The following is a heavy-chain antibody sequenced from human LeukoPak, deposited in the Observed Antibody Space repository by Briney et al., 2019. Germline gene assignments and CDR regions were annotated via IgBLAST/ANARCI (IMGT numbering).Heavy chain of an antibody. D-gene: IGHD3-16*01. Sequence: SETLSLTCTVSGGSISTYYWSWIRQPPGKGLEWIGYINYSGNTNYNPSLKSRVTISVDTSKNQFSLKLSSVTAADTAVYYCARRGTISRWSGGMDVWGQGTTVTVSS. CDR2: INYSGNT. V-gene: IGHV4-59*08. J-gene: IGHJ6*02. CDR3: ARRGTISRWSGGMDV. CDR1: GGSISTYY.